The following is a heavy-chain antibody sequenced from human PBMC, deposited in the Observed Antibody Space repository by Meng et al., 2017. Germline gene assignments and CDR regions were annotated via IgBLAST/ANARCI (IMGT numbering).Heavy chain of an antibody. Sequence: QAELGESGGGMVQPGMSLRLSCAVSGFIFSTYAMHWVRQAPGKGLEWVAVISYDGSNKYYADSVKGRFTTSRDNSKNTLYLQMNSLRVEDTAVYFCARDQGDAILEWLSDPFYWGQGTLVTVSS. CDR1: GFIFSTYA. V-gene: IGHV3-30*01. D-gene: IGHD3-3*01. J-gene: IGHJ4*02. CDR2: ISYDGSNK. CDR3: ARDQGDAILEWLSDPFY.